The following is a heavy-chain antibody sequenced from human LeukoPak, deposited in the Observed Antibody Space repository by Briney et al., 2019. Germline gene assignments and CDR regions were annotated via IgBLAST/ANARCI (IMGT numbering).Heavy chain of an antibody. CDR1: GYSISSSNW. CDR3: ATYGPSTSRFADY. J-gene: IGHJ4*02. D-gene: IGHD2-2*01. Sequence: PSETLSLTCAVSGYSISSSNWWGWIRQPPGKGLEWIGSIYYSGSTYYNPSLKSRVTISVDTSKNQFSLKLSSVTAADTAVYYCATYGPSTSRFADYWGQGTLVTVSS. CDR2: IYYSGST. V-gene: IGHV4-38-2*01.